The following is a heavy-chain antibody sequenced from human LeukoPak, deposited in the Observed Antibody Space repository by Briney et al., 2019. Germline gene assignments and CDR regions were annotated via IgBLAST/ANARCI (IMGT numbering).Heavy chain of an antibody. CDR3: ARGGHAAFDY. J-gene: IGHJ4*02. CDR2: TYYRSKWYT. CDR1: GDSVSSNSAA. D-gene: IGHD3-16*01. V-gene: IGHV6-1*01. Sequence: SQTLSLTCAISGDSVSSNSAAWNWIRQSPSRGLEWLGRTYYRSKWYTDYAISVKSRMTINPDTSKNQFSLQLNSVTPEDTAMYYCARGGHAAFDYWGQGTLVTVCS.